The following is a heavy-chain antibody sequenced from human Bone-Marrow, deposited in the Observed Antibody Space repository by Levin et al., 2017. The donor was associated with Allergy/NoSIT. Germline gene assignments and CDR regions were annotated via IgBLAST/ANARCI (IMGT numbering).Heavy chain of an antibody. V-gene: IGHV4-59*01. CDR2: IYYSGST. J-gene: IGHJ5*02. CDR3: ARMVVPAAIRPPWFDP. Sequence: SETLSLTCTVSGGSISSYYWSWIRQPPGKGLEWIGYIYYSGSTNYNPSLKSRVTISVDTSKNQFSLKLSSVTAADTAVYYCARMVVPAAIRPPWFDPWGQGTLVTVSS. CDR1: GGSISSYY. D-gene: IGHD2-2*02.